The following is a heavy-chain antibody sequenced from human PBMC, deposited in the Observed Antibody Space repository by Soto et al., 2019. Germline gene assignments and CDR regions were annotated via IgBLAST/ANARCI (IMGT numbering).Heavy chain of an antibody. CDR3: ARDVGNYGPYYYGMDV. Sequence: QAQLVESGGGVVQPGRSLRLSCAASEFTFNTYAMHWVRQAPGKGLEWVAVIAYDGNDKYYADSVKGRFTISRDNSKNALYLQMNTLRSEDTAMYYCARDVGNYGPYYYGMDVWGQGTTVTVSS. J-gene: IGHJ6*02. D-gene: IGHD4-17*01. CDR2: IAYDGNDK. V-gene: IGHV3-30*03. CDR1: EFTFNTYA.